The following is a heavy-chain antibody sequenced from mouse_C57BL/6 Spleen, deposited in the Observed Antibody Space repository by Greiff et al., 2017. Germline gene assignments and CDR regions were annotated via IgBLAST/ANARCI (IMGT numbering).Heavy chain of an antibody. CDR2: ISSGGSYT. CDR1: GFTFSSYG. CDR3: ARQGDAAMDY. Sequence: EVMLVESGGDLVKPGGSLKLSCAASGFTFSSYGMSWVRQTPDKRLEWVATISSGGSYTYYPDSVKGRFTISRDNAKNTLYLQMSSLKSEDTAMYYCARQGDAAMDYWGQGTSVTVSS. J-gene: IGHJ4*01. V-gene: IGHV5-6*02.